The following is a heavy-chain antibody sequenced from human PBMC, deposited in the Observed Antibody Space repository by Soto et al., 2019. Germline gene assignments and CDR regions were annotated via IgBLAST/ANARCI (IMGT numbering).Heavy chain of an antibody. J-gene: IGHJ5*02. CDR3: AKIAVAGAEDNWFDP. Sequence: GGSLRLSCTASGFTYSSYGMHWVRQAPGKGLEWVAVISYDGSNKYYADSVKGRFTISRDNSKNTLHLQMNSLRAEDTAVYYCAKIAVAGAEDNWFDPWGQGTLVTVSS. D-gene: IGHD6-19*01. V-gene: IGHV3-30*18. CDR2: ISYDGSNK. CDR1: GFTYSSYG.